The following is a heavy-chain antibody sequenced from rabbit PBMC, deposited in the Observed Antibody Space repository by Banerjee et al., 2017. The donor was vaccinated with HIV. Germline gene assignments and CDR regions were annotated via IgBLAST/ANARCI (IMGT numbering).Heavy chain of an antibody. Sequence: QEQLVETGGGLVQPGGSLTLSCKASGFDFSSYNMNWVRQAPGKGLEWIACINTISGDTVYATWAKGRFTISKASWTTVTLQMTSLTAADTASYFCARDLAGVIGWNFNLWGPGTLVTVS. J-gene: IGHJ4*01. V-gene: IGHV1S45*01. D-gene: IGHD4-1*01. CDR2: INTISGDT. CDR3: ARDLAGVIGWNFNL. CDR1: GFDFSSYNM.